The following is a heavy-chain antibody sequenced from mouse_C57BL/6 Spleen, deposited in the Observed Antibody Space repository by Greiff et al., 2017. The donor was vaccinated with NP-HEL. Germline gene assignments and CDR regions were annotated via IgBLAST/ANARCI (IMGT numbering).Heavy chain of an antibody. CDR3: ARWFTYFDY. CDR1: GYAFSSSW. D-gene: IGHD2-2*01. J-gene: IGHJ2*01. Sequence: QVQLQQSGPELVKPGASVKISCKASGYAFSSSWMNWVKQRPGKGLEWIGRIYPGDGDTNYNGKFKGKATLTADKSSSTAYMQLSSLTSEDSAVYFCARWFTYFDYWGQGTTLTVSS. CDR2: IYPGDGDT. V-gene: IGHV1-82*01.